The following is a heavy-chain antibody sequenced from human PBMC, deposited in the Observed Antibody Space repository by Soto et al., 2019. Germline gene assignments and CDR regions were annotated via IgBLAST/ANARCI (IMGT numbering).Heavy chain of an antibody. D-gene: IGHD2-15*01. Sequence: PSETLSLTCTVSGGSISSSSYYWGWIRQPPGKGLEWIGSIYYSGSTYYNPSLKSRVTISVDTSKNQFSLKLSSVTAADTAVYYCARHLSPRRDIPDYWGQGTLVTVYS. CDR3: ARHLSPRRDIPDY. J-gene: IGHJ4*02. V-gene: IGHV4-39*01. CDR2: IYYSGST. CDR1: GGSISSSSYY.